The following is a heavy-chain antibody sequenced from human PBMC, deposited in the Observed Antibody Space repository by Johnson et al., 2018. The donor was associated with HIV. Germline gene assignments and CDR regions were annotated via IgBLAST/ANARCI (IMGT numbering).Heavy chain of an antibody. V-gene: IGHV3-15*01. CDR2: IKSKTDGGTT. CDR3: TTLPPTWRAFHI. Sequence: VQLVESGGGVVQPGGSLRLSCAASGFTFSTYAMSWVRQAPEKGLEWVGRIKSKTDGGTTDYAAPVKGRFTISRDDSKNTLYLHMKSLKTEDTAVYFCTTLPPTWRAFHIWGQGTMVTVSS. J-gene: IGHJ3*02. D-gene: IGHD4-11*01. CDR1: GFTFSTYA.